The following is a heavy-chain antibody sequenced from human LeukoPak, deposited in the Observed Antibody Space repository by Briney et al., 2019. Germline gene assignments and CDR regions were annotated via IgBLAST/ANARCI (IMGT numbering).Heavy chain of an antibody. J-gene: IGHJ4*02. D-gene: IGHD3-9*01. CDR1: GFIFRNYA. V-gene: IGHV3-23*01. Sequence: GGSLRLSFAASGFIFRNYAMSSVRQAPGKGLEWVSAITGSGDTTYYAESVKGRFTISRDNSKHTLYVEMNTLRAEDTAVYYCAKWGDYDILTGYYVSDFWGQGTLVTVSS. CDR3: AKWGDYDILTGYYVSDF. CDR2: ITGSGDTT.